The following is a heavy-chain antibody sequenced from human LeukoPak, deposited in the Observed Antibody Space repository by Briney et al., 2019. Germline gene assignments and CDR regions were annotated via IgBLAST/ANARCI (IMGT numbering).Heavy chain of an antibody. CDR3: ARVRGYLKYYYYMDV. Sequence: GGSLRLSCAASGFTFSSYSMNWVRQAPGKGLEWVSSISSSSSYIYYADPVKGRFTISRDNSKNTLYLQMGSLRAEDMAVYYCARVRGYLKYYYYMDVWGKGTTVTISS. CDR1: GFTFSSYS. J-gene: IGHJ6*03. CDR2: ISSSSSYI. D-gene: IGHD5-12*01. V-gene: IGHV3-21*01.